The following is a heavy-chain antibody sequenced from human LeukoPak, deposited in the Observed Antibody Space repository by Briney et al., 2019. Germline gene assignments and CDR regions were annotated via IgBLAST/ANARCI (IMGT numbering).Heavy chain of an antibody. CDR1: GFTFSRYW. D-gene: IGHD2-2*01. Sequence: GGSLRLSCAASGFTFSRYWMNWVRQAPGKGLEWVANIRQDGSEKYYVDSVKGRFIISRDNAKNSLYLQMNSLRAEDTAVYYCARDMAQYQLSPWYFDYWGQGTLVTVSS. J-gene: IGHJ4*02. V-gene: IGHV3-7*01. CDR2: IRQDGSEK. CDR3: ARDMAQYQLSPWYFDY.